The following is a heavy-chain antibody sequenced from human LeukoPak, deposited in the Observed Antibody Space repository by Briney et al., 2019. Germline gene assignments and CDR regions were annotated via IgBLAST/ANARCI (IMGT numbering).Heavy chain of an antibody. V-gene: IGHV3-64*01. CDR2: ISSNGGST. CDR3: ARVGAHVAFHI. CDR1: GFTFSSYA. J-gene: IGHJ3*02. Sequence: PGGSLRLSCAASGFTFSSYAMHWVRKAPGKGLEYVSAISSNGGSTYYANSVKGRFSISRDNSKNTLYLQMGSLRAEDMAVYYCARVGAHVAFHIWGQGTMVTVSS. D-gene: IGHD4/OR15-4a*01.